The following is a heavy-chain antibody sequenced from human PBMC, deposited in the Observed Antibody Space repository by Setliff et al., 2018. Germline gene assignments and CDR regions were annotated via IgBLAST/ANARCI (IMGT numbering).Heavy chain of an antibody. CDR1: GYTFSTYG. J-gene: IGHJ3*02. CDR2: ISPYNGYI. CDR3: MRDTNIVVVPPHRTAFDI. D-gene: IGHD2-2*01. V-gene: IGHV1-18*01. Sequence: ASVKVSCKASGYTFSTYGIAWARQAPGQGLEWMGWISPYNGYIIYAHKFQGRVTMTTDTSTGTADMELRNLRSDDTAVYYCMRDTNIVVVPPHRTAFDIWGQGTMVTVSS.